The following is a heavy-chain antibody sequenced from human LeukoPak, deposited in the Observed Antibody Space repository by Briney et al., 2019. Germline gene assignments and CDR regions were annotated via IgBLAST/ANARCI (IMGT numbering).Heavy chain of an antibody. V-gene: IGHV1-69*04. CDR2: IIPILRIA. J-gene: IGHJ4*02. CDR1: GGTFSSYA. Sequence: SVKVSCKASGGTFSSYAISWVRQAPGQGLEWMGRIIPILRIANYAQKFQGRATITADKSTITAYMEPSSLRSEDTAVYYCALSTLPTVTNGDYWGQGTLVTVSS. CDR3: ALSTLPTVTNGDY. D-gene: IGHD4-17*01.